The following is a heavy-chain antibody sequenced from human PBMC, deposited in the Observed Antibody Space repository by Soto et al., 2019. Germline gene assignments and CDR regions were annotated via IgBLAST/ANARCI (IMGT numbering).Heavy chain of an antibody. CDR1: GGSISSGDYY. J-gene: IGHJ6*02. V-gene: IGHV4-30-4*01. D-gene: IGHD5-18*01. Sequence: SETLSRTCTDSGGSISSGDYYWSWIRQPAGKGLEWIGYIYYSGSTYYNPSLKSRVTISVDTSKNQFSLKLSSVTAADTAVYYCARSGYSYGFYGMDVWGQGTTVTVSS. CDR2: IYYSGST. CDR3: ARSGYSYGFYGMDV.